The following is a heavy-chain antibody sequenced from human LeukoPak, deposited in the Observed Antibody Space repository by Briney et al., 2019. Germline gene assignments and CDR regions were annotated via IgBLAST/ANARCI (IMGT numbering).Heavy chain of an antibody. Sequence: PSETLSLTCAVYGGSFSGYYWSWIRQPPGKGLEWIGSIYRSGSTYYNPPLKSRVTISVDTSKNQFSLKLSSVTAADTAVYYCVRPGYCSSTSCPPDHWGQGTLVTVSS. V-gene: IGHV4-34*01. D-gene: IGHD2-2*01. CDR1: GGSFSGYY. CDR2: IYRSGST. J-gene: IGHJ4*02. CDR3: VRPGYCSSTSCPPDH.